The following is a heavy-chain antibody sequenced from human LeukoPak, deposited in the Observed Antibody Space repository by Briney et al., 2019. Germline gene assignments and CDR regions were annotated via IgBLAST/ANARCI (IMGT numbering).Heavy chain of an antibody. CDR2: ISGSGGST. CDR3: AKASQYSIAVAGTLDY. D-gene: IGHD6-19*01. CDR1: GFTFSSYA. Sequence: GGSLRLSCAASGFTFSSYAMSWVRQAPGKGLEWVSAISGSGGSTYYADSVKGRFTISRDNSKNTLDLRMNSLRAEDTAVYYCAKASQYSIAVAGTLDYWGQGTLVTVSS. V-gene: IGHV3-23*01. J-gene: IGHJ4*02.